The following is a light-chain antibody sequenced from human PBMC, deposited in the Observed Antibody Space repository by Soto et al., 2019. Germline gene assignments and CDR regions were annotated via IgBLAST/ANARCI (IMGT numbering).Light chain of an antibody. CDR3: QQYGSSPRVT. V-gene: IGKV3-20*01. J-gene: IGKJ4*01. CDR2: GAS. CDR1: QSVSSSS. Sequence: EIVLTQSPGTLSLSPGERATLSCRASQSVSSSSLAWYQQKPGQAPRLLIYGASSRATGIPDRFSGSGSGTDFTLTISRLEPEEFAVYYCQQYGSSPRVTFGGGTKVEIK.